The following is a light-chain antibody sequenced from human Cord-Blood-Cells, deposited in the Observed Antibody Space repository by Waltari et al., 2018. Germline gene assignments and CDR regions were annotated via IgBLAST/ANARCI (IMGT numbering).Light chain of an antibody. J-gene: IGKJ4*01. V-gene: IGKV3-20*01. CDR2: GAS. CDR1: QSISSSY. CDR3: QQYGSSLLT. Sequence: DIVLTQSPGTLSLSPGERATLPCRASQSISSSYLAWYQQKPGQAPRLLIYGASSRATGIPDRFSGSGSGTDFTLTISRLEPEDFAVYYCQQYGSSLLTFGGGTKVEIK.